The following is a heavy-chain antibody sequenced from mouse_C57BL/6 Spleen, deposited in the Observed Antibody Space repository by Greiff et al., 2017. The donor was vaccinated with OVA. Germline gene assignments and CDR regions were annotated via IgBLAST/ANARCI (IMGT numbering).Heavy chain of an antibody. J-gene: IGHJ2*01. CDR3: ARDEDSSDY. D-gene: IGHD3-2*02. CDR2: ISYDGSN. V-gene: IGHV3-6*01. Sequence: EVKVEESGPGLVKPSQSLSLTCSVTGYSITSGYYWNWIRQFPGNKLEWMGYISYDGSNNYNPSLKNRISITRDTSKNQFFLKLNSVTTEDTATYYCARDEDSSDYWGQGTTLTVSS. CDR1: GYSITSGYY.